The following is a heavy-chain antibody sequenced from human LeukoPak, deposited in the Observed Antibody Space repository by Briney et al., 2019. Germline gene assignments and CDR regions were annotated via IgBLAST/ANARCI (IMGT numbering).Heavy chain of an antibody. CDR3: ARDVWGDRDSYFDY. CDR2: INNDGRST. Sequence: GGSLRLSCAASGFTFSSYWMHWVRHAPGKGLEWISRINNDGRSTSYGDSVKGRFTMSRDNAKNTLELQMNSLRAEDTAVYFCARDVWGDRDSYFDYWGQGTLVTVSS. D-gene: IGHD3-16*01. V-gene: IGHV3-74*01. CDR1: GFTFSSYW. J-gene: IGHJ4*02.